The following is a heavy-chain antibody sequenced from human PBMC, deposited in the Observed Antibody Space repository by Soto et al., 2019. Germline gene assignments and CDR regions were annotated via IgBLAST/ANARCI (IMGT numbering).Heavy chain of an antibody. CDR2: MYYSGTT. CDR1: GGSISSSSYF. Sequence: SETLSLTCTVSGGSISSSSYFWGWIRQPPGKGLEWIGSMYYSGTTYYNPSLKSRLTISVDRSKYQFSLKLSSMTAADTAVYYCASGSHVPHYWGQGTLVTVSS. CDR3: ASGSHVPHY. J-gene: IGHJ4*02. D-gene: IGHD6-6*01. V-gene: IGHV4-39*07.